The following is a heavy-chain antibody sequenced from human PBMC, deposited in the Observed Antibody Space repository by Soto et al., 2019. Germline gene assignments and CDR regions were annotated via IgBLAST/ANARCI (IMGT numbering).Heavy chain of an antibody. J-gene: IGHJ4*02. CDR2: IKSKSDGGTT. CDR1: GFTFTNAW. CDR3: TTNIRVGVTEFFDN. V-gene: IGHV3-15*01. D-gene: IGHD3-10*01. Sequence: EVQLVESGGGLVKPGGSLRLPCAVSGFTFTNAWMSWVRQAPGKGLEWVGRIKSKSDGGTTDYAAPVKGRFTISRDESRNPLYLQMNSLKTEDTAVYYCTTNIRVGVTEFFDNWGQGALVTVSS.